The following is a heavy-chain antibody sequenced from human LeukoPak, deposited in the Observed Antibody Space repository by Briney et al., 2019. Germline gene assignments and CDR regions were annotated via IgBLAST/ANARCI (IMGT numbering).Heavy chain of an antibody. CDR3: ARRFSYYDYVWGSAGFIRPSRAHAFDI. V-gene: IGHV1-2*02. J-gene: IGHJ3*02. CDR2: INPNSGGT. Sequence: ASVKVSCKASGYTFTGYYMHWVRQAPGQGLEWMGWINPNSGGTNYAQKFQGRVTMTRDTSISTAYMELSRLRSDDTAVYYCARRFSYYDYVWGSAGFIRPSRAHAFDIWGQGTMVTVSS. CDR1: GYTFTGYY. D-gene: IGHD3-16*01.